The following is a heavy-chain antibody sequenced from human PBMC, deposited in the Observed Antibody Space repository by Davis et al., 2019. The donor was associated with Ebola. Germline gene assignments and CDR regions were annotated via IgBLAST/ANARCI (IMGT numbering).Heavy chain of an antibody. Sequence: GESLKISCAASGFTFSSYAMSWVRQAPGKGLEWVSVIYSGGSTYYADSVKGRFTISRDNSKNTLYLQMNSLRAEDTAVYYCAREDCTNGVCYQGRRHYFDYWGQGTLVTVSS. J-gene: IGHJ4*02. CDR1: GFTFSSYA. D-gene: IGHD2-8*01. V-gene: IGHV3-66*02. CDR3: AREDCTNGVCYQGRRHYFDY. CDR2: IYSGGST.